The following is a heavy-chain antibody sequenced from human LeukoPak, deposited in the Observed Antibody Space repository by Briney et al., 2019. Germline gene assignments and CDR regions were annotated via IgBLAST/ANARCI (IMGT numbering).Heavy chain of an antibody. Sequence: GGSLRLSCAASGFTFSSYGMHWVRQAPGKGLVWVAVIWYDGSNKYYGDSVKGRFTISRDNAKNSLYLQMNSLRAEDTALYYCATACSSGWYSCPSYWGQGTLVTVSS. CDR1: GFTFSSYG. CDR3: ATACSSGWYSCPSY. J-gene: IGHJ4*02. V-gene: IGHV3-33*03. CDR2: IWYDGSNK. D-gene: IGHD6-19*01.